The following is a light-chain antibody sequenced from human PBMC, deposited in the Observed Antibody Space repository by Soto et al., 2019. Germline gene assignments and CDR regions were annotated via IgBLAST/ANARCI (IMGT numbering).Light chain of an antibody. CDR1: SSDVGGYKY. J-gene: IGLJ1*01. CDR2: EVN. Sequence: QSALTQPPSASGSPGQSVTISCTGTSSDVGGYKYVSWYQQHPGKAPKLMIFEVNKRPSGVPDRFSGSKSGNTASLTVSGLKAEYEADYYCSSYAGINNVGVFGTGTKLTVL. V-gene: IGLV2-8*01. CDR3: SSYAGINNVGV.